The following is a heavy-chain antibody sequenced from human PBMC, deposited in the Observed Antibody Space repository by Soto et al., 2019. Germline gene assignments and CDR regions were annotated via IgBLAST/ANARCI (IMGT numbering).Heavy chain of an antibody. J-gene: IGHJ6*02. Sequence: PGESLKISWKGSGYRFTNYWIGWVRQMPGKGLEWMGIIYPGDSDTRYSPSFQGQVTISADKSISTAYLQWSSLKASDTAVYYCGRGTHYYGVDVWGQGTTVTVSS. CDR1: GYRFTNYW. CDR2: IYPGDSDT. CDR3: GRGTHYYGVDV. V-gene: IGHV5-51*01.